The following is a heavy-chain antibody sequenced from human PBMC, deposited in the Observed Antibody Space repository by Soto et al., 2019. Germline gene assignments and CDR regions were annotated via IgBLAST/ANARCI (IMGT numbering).Heavy chain of an antibody. D-gene: IGHD2-2*01. Sequence: QVQLVQSGVEVKKPGASVKVSCQASGYTFTNYGITWLRQAPGQGLEWMGWVSAYNRNTNYAQRFQDRVTMITDTSTSTAYMELRNIKSDDTAIYFCARKRQYEPLLYWGQGTLVTVSS. CDR2: VSAYNRNT. CDR3: ARKRQYEPLLY. V-gene: IGHV1-18*01. J-gene: IGHJ4*02. CDR1: GYTFTNYG.